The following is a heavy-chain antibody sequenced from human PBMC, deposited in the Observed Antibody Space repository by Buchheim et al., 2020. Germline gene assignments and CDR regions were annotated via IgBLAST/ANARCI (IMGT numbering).Heavy chain of an antibody. J-gene: IGHJ4*02. V-gene: IGHV4-59*06. CDR2: IYYSGST. CDR1: GGSMSRYY. D-gene: IGHD4-11*01. Sequence: QVQLQESGPGLVKPSETLSLTCTVSGGSMSRYYWSWMRQHPGKGLEWIGYIYYSGSTYYNPSLKSRVTISVDTSKNQFSLKLSSVTAADTAVYYCARGPGGIQGYSNSDYWGQGTL. CDR3: ARGPGGIQGYSNSDY.